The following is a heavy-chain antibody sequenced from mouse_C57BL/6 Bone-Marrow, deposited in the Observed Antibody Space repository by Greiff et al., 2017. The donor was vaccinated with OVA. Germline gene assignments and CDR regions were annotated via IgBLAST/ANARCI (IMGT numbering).Heavy chain of an antibody. CDR2: IWCGGCT. D-gene: IGHD1-1*01. J-gene: IGHJ4*01. V-gene: IGHV2-2*01. CDR1: GFSLTSYG. CDR3: ARRGVVRFYYYAMDY. Sequence: QVQLQQSGPGLVQPSQSLSITCTVSGFSLTSYGVHWVRPSPGTGLEWLGVIWCGGCTDSHAAFISRLSISKDNSKSQVFFKKNRLQADDTAIDYWARRGVVRFYYYAMDYWGQGTSVTVSA.